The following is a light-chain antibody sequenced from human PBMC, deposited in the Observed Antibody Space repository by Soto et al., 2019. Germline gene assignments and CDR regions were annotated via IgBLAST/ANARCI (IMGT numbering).Light chain of an antibody. J-gene: IGKJ2*01. CDR2: DTS. V-gene: IGKV3-11*01. CDR1: QSVDRY. Sequence: EIVLTQSPATLSLYPGDRATLSCRASQSVDRYLAWYQEKPGQAPRLLIYDTSDRATGIPDRFSGSGSGTDFTLTISSLEPEDFAVYYCQQGSNWYTFGQGTKLEIK. CDR3: QQGSNWYT.